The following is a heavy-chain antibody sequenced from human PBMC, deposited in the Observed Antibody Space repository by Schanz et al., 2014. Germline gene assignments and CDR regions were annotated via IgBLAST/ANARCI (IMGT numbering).Heavy chain of an antibody. J-gene: IGHJ4*02. Sequence: VHLLESGGGLVEPGGSLRLSCAASGFTFSTSTMHWVRQAPGKGLEYVSSISSKGDMTFYGNSVKGRFTISRDNSKNTLYRQLGSLSAEDTAVYFCARDNRYYLFDYWGQGALVTVSS. CDR2: ISSKGDMT. D-gene: IGHD3-16*02. CDR3: ARDNRYYLFDY. CDR1: GFTFSTST. V-gene: IGHV3-64*01.